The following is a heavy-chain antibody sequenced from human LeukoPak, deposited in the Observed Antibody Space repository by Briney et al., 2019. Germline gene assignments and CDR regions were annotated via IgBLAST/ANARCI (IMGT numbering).Heavy chain of an antibody. CDR3: ARGNYYGMDV. CDR1: GFTFRSYY. V-gene: IGHV3-74*01. CDR2: INRDGSST. J-gene: IGHJ6*02. Sequence: RAGGSLRLSCAASGFTFRSYYMHWVRQAPGKGLVWVSRINRDGSSTSYADSVKGRFTISRDNATLYLQMNSLRAEDTAVYYCARGNYYGMDVWGQGTTVTVSS.